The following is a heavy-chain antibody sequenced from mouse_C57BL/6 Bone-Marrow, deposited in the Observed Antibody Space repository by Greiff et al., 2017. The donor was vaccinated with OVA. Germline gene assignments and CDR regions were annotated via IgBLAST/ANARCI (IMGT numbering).Heavy chain of an antibody. CDR2: ISSGGSYT. CDR3: ARRPRQLRLEYYCDY. V-gene: IGHV5-6*01. J-gene: IGHJ2*01. CDR1: GFTFSSYG. Sequence: EVQRVESGGDLVKPGGSLKLSCAASGFTFSSYGMSWVRQTPDKRLEWVATISSGGSYTYYPDSVKGRFTISRDNAKNTLYLQMSSLKSEDTAMYYCARRPRQLRLEYYCDYWGQGTTLTVSS. D-gene: IGHD3-2*02.